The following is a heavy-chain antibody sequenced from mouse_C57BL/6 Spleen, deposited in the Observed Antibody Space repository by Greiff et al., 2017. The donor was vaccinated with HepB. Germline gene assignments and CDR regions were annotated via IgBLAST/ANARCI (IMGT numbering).Heavy chain of an antibody. Sequence: EVQVVESGGGLVQPKGSLKLSCAASGFSFNTYAMNWVRQAPGKGLEWVARIRSKSNNYATYYADSVKDRFTISRDDSESMLHLQMNNLKTEDTAMYYCVRHNYYYGSSLMDYWGQGTSVTVSS. CDR3: VRHNYYYGSSLMDY. V-gene: IGHV10-1*01. D-gene: IGHD1-1*01. J-gene: IGHJ4*01. CDR1: GFSFNTYA. CDR2: IRSKSNNYAT.